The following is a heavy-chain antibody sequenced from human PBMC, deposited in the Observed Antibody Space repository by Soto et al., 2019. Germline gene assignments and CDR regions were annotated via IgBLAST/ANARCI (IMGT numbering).Heavy chain of an antibody. D-gene: IGHD3-16*02. CDR1: GFTFRKFA. J-gene: IGHJ3*02. CDR3: AKEGLSLTEHSTCDDPFDI. Sequence: EVQLLESGGGLVQPGGSLRLSCAASGFTFRKFAMSWVRQAPGKGLEWVAGVSGSGGSTYYADSVKGRFTISRDTSKNTLYLEMYSLRDDDTAIYYCAKEGLSLTEHSTCDDPFDIWGQGTMVTVSS. CDR2: VSGSGGST. V-gene: IGHV3-23*01.